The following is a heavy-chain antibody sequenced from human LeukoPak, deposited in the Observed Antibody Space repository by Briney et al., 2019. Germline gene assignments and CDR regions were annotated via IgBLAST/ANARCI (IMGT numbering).Heavy chain of an antibody. J-gene: IGHJ6*03. V-gene: IGHV4-34*01. CDR3: ARGLRFLEWPYYYYYMDV. Sequence: TSETLSLTCAVCGGSFSGYYWSWIRQPPGKGLEWIGEINHSGSTNYNPSLKSRVTISVDTSKNQFSLKLSSVTAADTAVYYCARGLRFLEWPYYYYYMDVWGKGTTVTVSS. CDR1: GGSFSGYY. CDR2: INHSGST. D-gene: IGHD3-3*01.